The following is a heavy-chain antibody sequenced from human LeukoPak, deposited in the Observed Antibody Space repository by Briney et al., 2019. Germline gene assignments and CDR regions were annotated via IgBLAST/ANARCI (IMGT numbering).Heavy chain of an antibody. D-gene: IGHD2-2*02. CDR2: INHSGST. J-gene: IGHJ5*02. CDR1: GGSFSGYY. CDR3: ARGQGYCSSTSCHRRFDP. Sequence: SETLSLTCAVYGGSFSGYYWSWIRQPPGKGLEWIGEINHSGSTNYNPSLKSRVTISVDTSKNQFSLKLSSVTAADTAVYYCARGQGYCSSTSCHRRFDPWGQGTLVTVSS. V-gene: IGHV4-34*01.